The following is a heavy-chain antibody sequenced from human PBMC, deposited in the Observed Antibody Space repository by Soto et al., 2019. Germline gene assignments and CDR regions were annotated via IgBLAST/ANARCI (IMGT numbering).Heavy chain of an antibody. J-gene: IGHJ5*02. D-gene: IGHD6-13*01. CDR2: IYYSGSK. CDR1: GDSISRGDYY. Sequence: SETLSLTCSVSGDSISRGDYYWSWIRQPPGKGLEWIGYIYYSGSKYYNPSLESRVDISVDTSKNHFSLKLSSVTAADSAVYYCAVQTYSSSQFDPWGQGTLVTAPQ. V-gene: IGHV4-30-4*01. CDR3: AVQTYSSSQFDP.